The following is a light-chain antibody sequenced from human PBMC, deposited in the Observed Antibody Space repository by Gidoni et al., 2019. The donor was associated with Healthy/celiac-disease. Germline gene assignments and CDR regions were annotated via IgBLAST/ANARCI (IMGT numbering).Light chain of an antibody. CDR1: QRISSY. J-gene: IGKJ1*01. Sequence: DIQMPQSLSSLSASVGDRVTITCRASQRISSYLNWYQQKPGKAPKLLIYAASSLQSGVPSRFSGSGSGTDFTLTISSLQPEDFAAYYCQQSDSTPWTFGQGTKVEIK. CDR3: QQSDSTPWT. CDR2: AAS. V-gene: IGKV1-39*01.